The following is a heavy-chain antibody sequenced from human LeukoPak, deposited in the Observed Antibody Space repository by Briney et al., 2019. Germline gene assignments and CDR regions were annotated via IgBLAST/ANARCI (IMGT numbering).Heavy chain of an antibody. CDR2: IYYSGST. CDR3: ARVTIAPAGTFWFDP. CDR1: GGSISSYY. D-gene: IGHD6-13*01. J-gene: IGHJ5*02. V-gene: IGHV4-59*01. Sequence: SETLSLTCTVSGGSISSYYWSWIRQPPGKGLEWIGYIYYSGSTNYNPSLKSRVTISVDTSKNQFSLKLSSVTAADTAVYYCARVTIAPAGTFWFDPWGQGTLVTVSS.